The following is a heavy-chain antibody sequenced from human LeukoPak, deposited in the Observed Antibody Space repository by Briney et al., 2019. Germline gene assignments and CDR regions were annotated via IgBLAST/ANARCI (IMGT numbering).Heavy chain of an antibody. V-gene: IGHV3-23*01. Sequence: PSETLSLTCAVYGGSFSGYYWSWVRQAPGKGLEWVSAISGSGGSTYYADSVKGRFTISRDNSKNTLYLQMNSLRAEDTAVYYCAKGGDGDYTRRTYFDYWGQGTLVTVSS. CDR3: AKGGDGDYTRRTYFDY. CDR1: GGSFSGYY. CDR2: ISGSGGST. D-gene: IGHD4-17*01. J-gene: IGHJ4*02.